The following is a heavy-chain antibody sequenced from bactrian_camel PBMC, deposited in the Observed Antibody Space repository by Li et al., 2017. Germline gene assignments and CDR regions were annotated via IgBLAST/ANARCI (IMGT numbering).Heavy chain of an antibody. CDR2: IYGGITT. CDR1: TYGYSEEF. D-gene: IGHD5*01. CDR3: ATGDRGWVRIHGGP. Sequence: VQLVESGGGSVQAGGSLTLSCAASTYGYSEEFMGWFRQAPGKAREGVAAIYGGITTYYDDSVTGRFTISVDNAKNTVYLQMNSLKPEDSALYSCATGDRGWVRIHGGPRGQGTQVTVS. V-gene: IGHV3S40*01. J-gene: IGHJ4*01.